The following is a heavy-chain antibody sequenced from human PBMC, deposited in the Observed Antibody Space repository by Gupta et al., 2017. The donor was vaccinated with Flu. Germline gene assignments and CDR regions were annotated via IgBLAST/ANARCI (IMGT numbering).Heavy chain of an antibody. J-gene: IGHJ4*02. CDR1: GGSISSSSYY. D-gene: IGHD2-21*02. CDR3: ARHEDIVVVTAITQKLDY. CDR2: IYYSGST. V-gene: IGHV4-39*01. Sequence: QLQLQESRPPLVKPSETLSLTCTVSGGSISSSSYYWGWIRQPPGKGLEWIGSIYYSGSTYYNPSLKSRVTISVDTSKNQFSLKLSSVTAADTAVYYCARHEDIVVVTAITQKLDYWGQGTLVTVSS.